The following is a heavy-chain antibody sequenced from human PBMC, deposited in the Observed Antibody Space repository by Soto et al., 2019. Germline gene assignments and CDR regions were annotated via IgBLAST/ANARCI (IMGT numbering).Heavy chain of an antibody. Sequence: PSETLSLTCTVSGGSISSGGYYWSWIRQHPGKGLEWVGYIYYSGSTYYNPSFQSRVTISVDTSKNQFSLKLSSVTAADTAAYYCARAPYSSSSPVFDYWGQGTLVTVSS. V-gene: IGHV4-31*03. CDR1: GGSISSGGYY. J-gene: IGHJ4*02. CDR3: ARAPYSSSSPVFDY. D-gene: IGHD6-6*01. CDR2: IYYSGST.